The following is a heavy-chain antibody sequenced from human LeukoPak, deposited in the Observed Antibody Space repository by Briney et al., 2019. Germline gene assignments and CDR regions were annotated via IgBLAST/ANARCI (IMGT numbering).Heavy chain of an antibody. CDR2: IYYSGST. CDR1: GGSISSYY. D-gene: IGHD6-13*01. V-gene: IGHV4-59*08. Sequence: PSETLSLTCTVSGGSISSYYWSWIRQPPGKGLEWIGYIYYSGSTNYNPSLKSRVTISVDTSKNQFSLKLSSVTAADTAVYYCARHHRIAAAGRSGFDPWGQGTLVTVSS. CDR3: ARHHRIAAAGRSGFDP. J-gene: IGHJ5*02.